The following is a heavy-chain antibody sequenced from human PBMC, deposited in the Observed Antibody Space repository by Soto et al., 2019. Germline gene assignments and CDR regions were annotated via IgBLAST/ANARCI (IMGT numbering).Heavy chain of an antibody. V-gene: IGHV3-33*01. CDR2: IWYDASNK. CDR3: ARDCAGYSSGWYQRGGFDY. D-gene: IGHD6-19*01. Sequence: QVQLVESGGGVVQPGRSLRLSCAASGFTFSSYGMHWVRQAPGKGLEWVAVIWYDASNKYYADSVKGLFTISRDNSKNTLYLQMNSLRAEDTAVYYCARDCAGYSSGWYQRGGFDYWGQGTLVTVSS. CDR1: GFTFSSYG. J-gene: IGHJ4*02.